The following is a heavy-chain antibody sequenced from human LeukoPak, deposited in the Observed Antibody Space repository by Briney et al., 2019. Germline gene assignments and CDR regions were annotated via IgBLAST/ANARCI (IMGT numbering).Heavy chain of an antibody. D-gene: IGHD1-1*01. J-gene: IGHJ4*02. CDR3: AIATTGRGAFGS. V-gene: IGHV3-23*01. CDR2: ISGSGDST. Sequence: GGSLRLSCAASGFTFSSYAMSWVRQAPGKGLECVSAISGSGDSTYYADPVKGRFTISRDNSKNSLSLQMNSLTAEDTAIYYCAIATTGRGAFGSWGQGTLVSVSS. CDR1: GFTFSSYA.